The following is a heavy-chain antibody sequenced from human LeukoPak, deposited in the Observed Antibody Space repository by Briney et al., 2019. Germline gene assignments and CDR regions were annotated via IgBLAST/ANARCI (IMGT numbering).Heavy chain of an antibody. D-gene: IGHD5-12*01. Sequence: QSGGSLRLSCAASGFTFSSYAMSWVRQAPGKGLEWVSAISGSGGSTYYADSVKGRFTISRDNAKNSLYLQMNSLRAEDTAVYYCAREPYSGYDGGYYYYYYYMDVWGKGTTVTVSS. CDR1: GFTFSSYA. J-gene: IGHJ6*03. CDR3: AREPYSGYDGGYYYYYYYMDV. CDR2: ISGSGGST. V-gene: IGHV3-23*01.